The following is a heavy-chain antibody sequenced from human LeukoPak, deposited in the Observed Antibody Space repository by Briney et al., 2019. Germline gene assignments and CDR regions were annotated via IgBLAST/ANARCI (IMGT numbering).Heavy chain of an antibody. J-gene: IGHJ4*02. CDR1: GFTFGDYA. CDR3: TREVGYYDILTGPVDY. Sequence: GGSLRLSCTASGFTFGDYAMSWFRQAPGKGLEWVGFIRSKAYGGTTEYAASVKGRFTISRDDSKSIAYLQMNSLKTEDTAVYYCTREVGYYDILTGPVDYWGQGTLVTVSS. CDR2: IRSKAYGGTT. V-gene: IGHV3-49*03. D-gene: IGHD3-9*01.